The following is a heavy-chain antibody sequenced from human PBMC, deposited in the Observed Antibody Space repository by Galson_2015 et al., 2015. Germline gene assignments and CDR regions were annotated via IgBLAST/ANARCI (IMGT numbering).Heavy chain of an antibody. Sequence: SLRLSCAASGFSFSSYWMHWVRQAPGKGLVWVSRINSDGSSTAYADSVKGRFTISRDNAKNTLYLQMNSLRAEDTAVYYCAGDPDYNGLSRMDVWGKGTTVSVSS. D-gene: IGHD1-1*01. CDR1: GFSFSSYW. J-gene: IGHJ6*03. CDR2: INSDGSST. V-gene: IGHV3-74*01. CDR3: AGDPDYNGLSRMDV.